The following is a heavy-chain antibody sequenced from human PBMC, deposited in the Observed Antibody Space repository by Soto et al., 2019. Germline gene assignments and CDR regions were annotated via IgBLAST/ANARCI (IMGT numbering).Heavy chain of an antibody. CDR3: AIIVVRAGKYYIDY. CDR2: IYPGDSDT. J-gene: IGHJ4*02. D-gene: IGHD2-2*01. V-gene: IGHV5-51*01. CDR1: GYSFTSYW. Sequence: PGESLKISCKGSGYSFTSYWIAWVRQMPGKGLEWMGIIYPGDSDTRYSPSFQGQVTISADKSIRTAYLQWSSLKASDTAMYYCAIIVVRAGKYYIDYWGQGALVTVSS.